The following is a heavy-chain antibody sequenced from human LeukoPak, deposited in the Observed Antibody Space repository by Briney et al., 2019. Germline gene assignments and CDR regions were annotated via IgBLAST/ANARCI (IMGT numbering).Heavy chain of an antibody. D-gene: IGHD4-23*01. Sequence: ASVKVSCNSSGSTFIGHYIHWFRQSPRQALEWMGWINPNSDSTKYTQKFQGRITMTTETSISTTYLYLTKLTAYATPAYYCARGPEYGGNIDYWGQGTLVTVSS. CDR2: INPNSDST. CDR3: ARGPEYGGNIDY. J-gene: IGHJ4*02. V-gene: IGHV1-2*02. CDR1: GSTFIGHY.